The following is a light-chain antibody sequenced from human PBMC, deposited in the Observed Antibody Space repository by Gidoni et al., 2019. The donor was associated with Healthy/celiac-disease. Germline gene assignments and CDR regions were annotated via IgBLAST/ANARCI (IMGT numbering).Light chain of an antibody. CDR1: QSVSSY. CDR2: DAS. V-gene: IGKV3-11*01. J-gene: IGKJ5*01. Sequence: PATLSLSPGERATLSCRASQSVSSYLAWYQQKPGQAPRLLIYDASNRATGIPARFSGSGSGTDFTLTISSLEPEDFAVYYCQQRSNWPITFGQGTRLEIK. CDR3: QQRSNWPIT.